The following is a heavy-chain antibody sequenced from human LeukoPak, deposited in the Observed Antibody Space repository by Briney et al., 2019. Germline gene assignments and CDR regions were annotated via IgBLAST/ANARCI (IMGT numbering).Heavy chain of an antibody. V-gene: IGHV3-9*01. CDR1: GFTFDDYA. Sequence: GRSLRLSCAASGFTFDDYAMHWVRQAPGKGLEWVSGISWNSGSIGYADSVKGRFTISRDNAKNSLYLQMNSLRAEDTAVYYCGTGWAVDFWGQGTLVTVSS. J-gene: IGHJ4*02. CDR3: GTGWAVDF. CDR2: ISWNSGSI. D-gene: IGHD2-15*01.